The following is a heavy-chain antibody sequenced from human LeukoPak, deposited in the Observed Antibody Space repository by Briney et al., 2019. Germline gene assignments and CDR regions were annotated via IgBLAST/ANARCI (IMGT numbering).Heavy chain of an antibody. CDR3: ASSPYYYGSGSYFYFDY. CDR2: IIPIFGTA. Sequence: SVKVSCKASGGTFSGYAISWVRQAPGQGLEWMGGIIPIFGTANYAQKFQGRVTITADESTSTAYMELSSLRSEDTAVYYCASSPYYYGSGSYFYFDYWGQGTLVTVSS. CDR1: GGTFSGYA. D-gene: IGHD3-10*01. J-gene: IGHJ4*02. V-gene: IGHV1-69*13.